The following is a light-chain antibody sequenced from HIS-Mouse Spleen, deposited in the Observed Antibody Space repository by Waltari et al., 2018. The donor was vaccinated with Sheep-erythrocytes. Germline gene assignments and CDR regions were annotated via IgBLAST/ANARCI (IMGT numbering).Light chain of an antibody. CDR1: SSDVGGYNY. Sequence: QSALTQPRSVSGSPGQSVTISCTGTSSDVGGYNYVSCYQQHPVKAPKPMIYDVSKRPSGVPDRFSGSKSGNTASLTISGLQAEDEADYYCCSYAGSYNHVFATGTKVTVL. CDR3: CSYAGSYNHV. J-gene: IGLJ1*01. CDR2: DVS. V-gene: IGLV2-11*01.